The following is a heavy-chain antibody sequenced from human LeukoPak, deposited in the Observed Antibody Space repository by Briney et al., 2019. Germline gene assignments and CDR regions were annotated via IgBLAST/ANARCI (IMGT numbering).Heavy chain of an antibody. D-gene: IGHD5-12*01. CDR2: ISYDGSNK. CDR1: GFTFSSYA. V-gene: IGHV3-30-3*01. CDR3: ARVGGYDSFAFDY. Sequence: PGRSLRLSCAASGFTFSSYAMHWVRQAPGKGLEWVAVISYDGSNKYYADSAKGRFTISRDNSKNTLYLQMNSLRAEDTAVYYCARVGGYDSFAFDYWGQGTLVTVSS. J-gene: IGHJ4*02.